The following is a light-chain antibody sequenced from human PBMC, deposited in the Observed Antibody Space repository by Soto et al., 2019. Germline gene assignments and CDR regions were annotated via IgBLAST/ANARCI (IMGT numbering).Light chain of an antibody. CDR1: QSVSRN. CDR3: HQYNNWPPRYT. J-gene: IGKJ2*01. V-gene: IGKV3-15*01. Sequence: EIVLTQSPATLSLSPGERGTLSCRASQSVSRNLAWYQQKPGQAPRLLIYGASTRATGIPARFSGSGSGTEFTLTISSLQSEDFAVYYCHQYNNWPPRYTFGQGTKLEIK. CDR2: GAS.